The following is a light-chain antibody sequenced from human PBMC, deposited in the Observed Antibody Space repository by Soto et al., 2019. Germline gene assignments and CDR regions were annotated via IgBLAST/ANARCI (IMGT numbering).Light chain of an antibody. CDR3: QERSKWPLYT. J-gene: IGKJ2*01. CDR1: QSVGNK. CDR2: GAS. Sequence: LVMTQSPATLSVSPGERATLSCRASQSVGNKLIWYQHKPGQAPRLLIYGASARATGIPARFSGSGSGAEFTLTISSVQSEDSAIYYCQERSKWPLYTFGQGTKLEIK. V-gene: IGKV3-15*01.